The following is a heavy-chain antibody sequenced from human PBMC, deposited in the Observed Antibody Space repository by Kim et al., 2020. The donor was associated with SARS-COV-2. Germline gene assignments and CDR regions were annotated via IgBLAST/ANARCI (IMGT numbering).Heavy chain of an antibody. Sequence: SETLSLTCAVYGGSFSGYYWSWIRQPPGKGLEWIGEINHSGSTNYNPSLKSRVTISVDTSKNQFSLKLSSVTAADTAVYYCARGSGPRRYYYYGMDVWGQGTTVTVSS. V-gene: IGHV4-34*01. D-gene: IGHD3-10*01. CDR3: ARGSGPRRYYYYGMDV. CDR1: GGSFSGYY. J-gene: IGHJ6*02. CDR2: INHSGST.